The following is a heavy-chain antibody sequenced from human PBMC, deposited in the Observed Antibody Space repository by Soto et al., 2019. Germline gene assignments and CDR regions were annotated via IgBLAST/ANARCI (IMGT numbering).Heavy chain of an antibody. J-gene: IGHJ5*01. CDR3: TRALSGSYDS. CDR2: TYYRSKWST. D-gene: IGHD1-26*01. V-gene: IGHV6-1*01. CDR1: GDSVSSKSAA. Sequence: SQTLSLTCAISGDSVSSKSAAWNWIRQSPSRGLEWLGRTYYRSKWSTDYAVSVKSRITVNPDTSKNQFSLQLNSVTPEDTAVYYCTRALSGSYDSWGQGTLVTVSS.